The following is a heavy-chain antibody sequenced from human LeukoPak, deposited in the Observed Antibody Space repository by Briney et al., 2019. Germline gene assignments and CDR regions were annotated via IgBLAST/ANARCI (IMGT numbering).Heavy chain of an antibody. CDR1: RFTFSTYE. Sequence: GGSLRLSCAASRFTFSTYEMNWVRQAPGKGLEWVSYISNSGGTIYYADSAKGRCTIFRDNAKNLLYLQMNSLRAENTAVYYCALLRSQTTVPDSWGQGTLVTVSS. V-gene: IGHV3-48*03. CDR2: ISNSGGTI. D-gene: IGHD4-17*01. CDR3: ALLRSQTTVPDS. J-gene: IGHJ4*02.